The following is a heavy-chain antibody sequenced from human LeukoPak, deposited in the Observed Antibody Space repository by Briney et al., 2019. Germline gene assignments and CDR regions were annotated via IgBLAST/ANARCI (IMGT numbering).Heavy chain of an antibody. CDR1: GGTFSSYA. CDR3: ASRVGDYYYYMDV. Sequence: SVKVSCKASGGTFSSYAISWVRQAPGQGLEWMGRIIPILGTANYAQKFQGRVTITTDESTSTAYMELSSLRSEDTAVYYCASRVGDYYYYMDVWGKGTTVTVSS. J-gene: IGHJ6*03. D-gene: IGHD3-16*01. CDR2: IIPILGTA. V-gene: IGHV1-69*11.